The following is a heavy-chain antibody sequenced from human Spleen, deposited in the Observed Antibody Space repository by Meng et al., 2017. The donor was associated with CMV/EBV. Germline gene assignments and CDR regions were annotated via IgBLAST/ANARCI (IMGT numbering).Heavy chain of an antibody. J-gene: IGHJ4*02. CDR3: ARARRVHYNSPFAPFDH. CDR1: GYTFTSYG. CDR2: ISAYNGNT. V-gene: IGHV1-18*01. Sequence: ASVKVSCKASGYTFTSYGISWVRQAPGQGLEWMGWISAYNGNTNYAQKLQGRVTLTTDTSTTTAYMELRSLRSDDTAVYYCARARRVHYNSPFAPFDHWGLGTVVTVSS. D-gene: IGHD1-14*01.